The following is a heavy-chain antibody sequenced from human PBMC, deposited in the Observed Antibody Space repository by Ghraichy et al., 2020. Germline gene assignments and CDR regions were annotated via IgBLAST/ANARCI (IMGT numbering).Heavy chain of an antibody. Sequence: GGSLRLSCAASGFTFSSYDMHWVRQAPGKGLEWVTYIRRDGTNRNYLDSVKGRFTISRDNSKNTLYLQMNSLRAEDTAVYYCAKDQAYYYDSSGYYGAFDIWGQGTMVTVSS. V-gene: IGHV3-30*02. CDR1: GFTFSSYD. J-gene: IGHJ3*02. CDR2: IRRDGTNR. D-gene: IGHD3-22*01. CDR3: AKDQAYYYDSSGYYGAFDI.